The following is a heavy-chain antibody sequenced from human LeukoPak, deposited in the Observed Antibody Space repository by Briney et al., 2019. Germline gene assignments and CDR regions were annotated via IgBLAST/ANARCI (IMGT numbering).Heavy chain of an antibody. CDR3: AKDPLGPRYCSGTSCSNWFDP. D-gene: IGHD2-2*01. CDR2: ISGSGTFT. CDR1: GFTFSSYA. V-gene: IGHV3-23*01. J-gene: IGHJ5*02. Sequence: QPGGSLRLSCAASGFTFSSYAMSWVRQAPGKGLEWVSAISGSGTFTYYADSVKGRFTISRDNSKSTLYLQLNSLRAEDTAVYYCAKDPLGPRYCSGTSCSNWFDPWGQGTLVTVSS.